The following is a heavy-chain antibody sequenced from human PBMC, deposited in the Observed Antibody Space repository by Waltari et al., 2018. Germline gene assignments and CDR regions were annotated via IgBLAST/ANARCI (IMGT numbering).Heavy chain of an antibody. V-gene: IGHV3-7*01. CDR2: IKQDGSEK. D-gene: IGHD4-17*01. J-gene: IGHJ4*02. Sequence: EVQLVESGGGSVQPGGSLRLSCAASGMTLISYWMHWVRQAPGKGLEWVANIKQDGSEKNYVDSVEGRFSISRDNAQNSLYLQMNSLRAEDTAIYYCVTGLTTVTAKDYFDHWGQGALVTVSS. CDR1: GMTLISYW. CDR3: VTGLTTVTAKDYFDH.